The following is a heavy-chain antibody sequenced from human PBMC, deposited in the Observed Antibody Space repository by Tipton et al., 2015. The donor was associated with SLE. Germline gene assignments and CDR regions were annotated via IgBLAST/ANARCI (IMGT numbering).Heavy chain of an antibody. Sequence: TLSLTCTVSGDSINRYWSWIRQPPGKGLEWLGYVYYTGSANYNPSLKSRVTISIDTSKNQFSLRLDSVTAADTAVYYCATASRWGPGGGYYFDNWGQGTLVTVSS. CDR1: GDSINRY. V-gene: IGHV4-59*08. J-gene: IGHJ4*02. D-gene: IGHD3-16*01. CDR2: VYYTGSA. CDR3: ATASRWGPGGGYYFDN.